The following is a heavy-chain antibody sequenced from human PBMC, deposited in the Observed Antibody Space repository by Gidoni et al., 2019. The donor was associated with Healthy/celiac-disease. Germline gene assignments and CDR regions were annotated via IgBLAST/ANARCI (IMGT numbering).Heavy chain of an antibody. CDR1: GYTFPCYY. J-gene: IGHJ4*02. V-gene: IGHV1-46*03. CDR3: ARELPVFAVAAAGGVY. CDR2: INPSGGST. Sequence: QVQLVQSGAELKKPGASLKVSCRASGYTFPCYYMHWVRQAPGQGLEWMGIINPSGGSTSYAQKFQGRVTMTRDTSTSTVYMELSSLRSEDTAVYYCARELPVFAVAAAGGVYWGQGTLVTVSS. D-gene: IGHD6-13*01.